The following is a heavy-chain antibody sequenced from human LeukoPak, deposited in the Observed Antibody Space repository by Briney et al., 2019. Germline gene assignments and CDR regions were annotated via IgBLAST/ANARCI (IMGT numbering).Heavy chain of an antibody. CDR1: GDSVSSNSAA. CDR2: TYYRSKWYS. D-gene: IGHD3-10*01. J-gene: IGHJ3*02. Sequence: SQTLSLTCAISGDSVSSNSAAWNWIRQSPSRGLEWLGRTYYRSKWYSDYALSVKSRITINPDTSKNQFSLQLSSVTPEDTAVYYCSRVHKAFDGARDTFDIWAKGQWSPSLQ. CDR3: SRVHKAFDGARDTFDI. V-gene: IGHV6-1*01.